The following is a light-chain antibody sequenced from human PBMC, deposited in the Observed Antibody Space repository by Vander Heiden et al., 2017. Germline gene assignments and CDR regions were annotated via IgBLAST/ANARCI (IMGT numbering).Light chain of an antibody. Sequence: DIQFPHSPSSLSASVGDRVTITCRASQSISSYLKWNQQTPGKDPKLLIYAAYSLQSGVPSRFSGSGSGTDLTLTISSLQPEDFATYYCQQRDTFGQGTNLEIK. J-gene: IGKJ2*01. CDR3: QQRDT. CDR1: QSISSY. CDR2: AAY. V-gene: IGKV1-39*01.